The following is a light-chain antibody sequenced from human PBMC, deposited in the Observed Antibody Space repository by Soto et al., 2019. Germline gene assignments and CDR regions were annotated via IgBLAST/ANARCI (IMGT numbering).Light chain of an antibody. V-gene: IGKV3-15*01. CDR3: QQYKSWPPIS. J-gene: IGKJ5*01. CDR2: GAS. CDR1: QSVSSS. Sequence: RQSPGTMSLYQGERATLSCRVSQSVSSSLAWYQQKPGHAPRLLIYGASTRATGTPARFSGSGSGTEFTLTISSLQSEDFAVYYWQQYKSWPPISFGQGTRLEIK.